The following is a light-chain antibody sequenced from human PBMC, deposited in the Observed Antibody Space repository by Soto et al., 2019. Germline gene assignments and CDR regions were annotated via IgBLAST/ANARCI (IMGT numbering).Light chain of an antibody. V-gene: IGKV3-20*01. Sequence: EIVLTQSQGSLSLSPGERATLSCRASQSISTTYIAWYQQKRGQAPRRLIFGASSRATGIPDRFSGSGSGTDFRLTISRLEPEDSEVYFCQQYVRLPYTCGTGTKVDIK. CDR3: QQYVRLPYT. J-gene: IGKJ3*01. CDR1: QSISTTY. CDR2: GAS.